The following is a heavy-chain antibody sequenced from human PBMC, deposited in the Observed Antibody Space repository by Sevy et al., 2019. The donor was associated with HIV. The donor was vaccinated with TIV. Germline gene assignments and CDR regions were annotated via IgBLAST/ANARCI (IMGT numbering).Heavy chain of an antibody. CDR1: GGSFSGYY. V-gene: IGHV4-34*01. CDR3: ATRRGHLSFDY. Sequence: SETLSLTCVVYGGSFSGYYGSWIRQPPGKGLEWIGEINHSGSTNYNPSLKSRVTISADTSKNQFSLKLSSVTAADTAVYYCATRRGHLSFDYWGQGTLVTVSS. J-gene: IGHJ4*02. CDR2: INHSGST.